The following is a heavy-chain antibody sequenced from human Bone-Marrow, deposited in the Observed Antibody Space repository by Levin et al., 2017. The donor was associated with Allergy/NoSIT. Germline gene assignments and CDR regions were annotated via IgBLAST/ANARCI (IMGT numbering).Heavy chain of an antibody. CDR2: ISGSGGST. J-gene: IGHJ4*02. CDR1: GFTFSSYA. Sequence: GGSLRLSCAASGFTFSSYAMSWVRQAPGKGLEWVSAISGSGGSTYYADSVKGRFTISRDNSKNTLYLQMNSLRAEDTAVYYCAKDGQDIVVVVAATAPHFDYWGQGTLVTVSS. D-gene: IGHD2-15*01. CDR3: AKDGQDIVVVVAATAPHFDY. V-gene: IGHV3-23*01.